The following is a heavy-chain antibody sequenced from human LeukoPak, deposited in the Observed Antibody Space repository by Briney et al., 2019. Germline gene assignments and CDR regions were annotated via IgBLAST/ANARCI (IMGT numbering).Heavy chain of an antibody. D-gene: IGHD3-22*01. V-gene: IGHV4-59*12. J-gene: IGHJ4*02. CDR3: VGDSSGYYDFDY. Sequence: PSETLSLTCIISGGSISSYYWSWIRQPPGKGLEWIGNMYYSGSTYYNPSLKSRVNISVDTSKNQYSLNLSSVTAADTAVYYCVGDSSGYYDFDYWGQGALVTVSS. CDR2: MYYSGST. CDR1: GGSISSYY.